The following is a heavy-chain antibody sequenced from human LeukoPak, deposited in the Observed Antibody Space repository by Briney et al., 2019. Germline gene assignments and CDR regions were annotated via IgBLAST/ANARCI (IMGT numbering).Heavy chain of an antibody. V-gene: IGHV4-4*02. CDR3: ARHEYYGLEGGFDY. D-gene: IGHD3-10*01. CDR1: GGSIVSRDW. Sequence: SGTLSLTGAVSGGSIVSRDWWTWVRQPPGEGLEWIGDIFHSGGANYNLSLRSRLTLSVDTSKNQFSLKLSSVTAADTAVYYCARHEYYGLEGGFDYWGQGTLVTVSS. CDR2: IFHSGGA. J-gene: IGHJ4*02.